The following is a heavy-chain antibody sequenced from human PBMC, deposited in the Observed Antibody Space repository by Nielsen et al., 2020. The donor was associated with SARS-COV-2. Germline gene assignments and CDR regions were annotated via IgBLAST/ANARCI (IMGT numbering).Heavy chain of an antibody. V-gene: IGHV4-59*01. J-gene: IGHJ4*02. D-gene: IGHD6-19*01. Sequence: SETLSLTCTVSGGPINSYYWSWIRQPPGKGLEWIGYIYYSGSTSYNPSLKSRVTISLDATKNQFSLKVTSVTAADTAVYYCARDSSGWHYFDYWGQGTLVTVSS. CDR3: ARDSSGWHYFDY. CDR2: IYYSGST. CDR1: GGPINSYY.